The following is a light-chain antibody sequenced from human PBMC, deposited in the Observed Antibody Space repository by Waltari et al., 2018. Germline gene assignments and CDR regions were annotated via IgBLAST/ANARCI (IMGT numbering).Light chain of an antibody. CDR3: CSYAVNDVVI. V-gene: IGLV2-23*02. J-gene: IGLJ2*01. Sequence: QSALTQPASVSGSPGQSTAISCTGTSSDIGTYNYVSWYQQHPGKAPKLIIYDVSKRASGVSYRFSGSKSGNTASLKISGLQAEDEADYYCCSYAVNDVVIFGGGTKLTVL. CDR1: SSDIGTYNY. CDR2: DVS.